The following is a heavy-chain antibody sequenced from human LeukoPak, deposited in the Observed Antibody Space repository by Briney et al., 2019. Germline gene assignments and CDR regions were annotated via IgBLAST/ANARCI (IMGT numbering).Heavy chain of an antibody. CDR3: ARGPPYGSRSDFFDY. V-gene: IGHV3-7*01. Sequence: GGSLRLSCAASGFTFSNYWMSWVRQALGKVLEWVASVKEDVDKKDYVDSLKDRFTISRDNGKNSLYLQMNSLRAEDTAVYYCARGPPYGSRSDFFDYWGQGTLVTVSS. D-gene: IGHD3-10*01. CDR2: VKEDVDKK. J-gene: IGHJ4*02. CDR1: GFTFSNYW.